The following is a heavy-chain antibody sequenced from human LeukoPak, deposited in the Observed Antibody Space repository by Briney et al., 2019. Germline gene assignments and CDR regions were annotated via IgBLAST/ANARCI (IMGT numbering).Heavy chain of an antibody. V-gene: IGHV4-38-2*02. D-gene: IGHD6-19*01. CDR1: GYSISSGYY. J-gene: IGHJ4*02. CDR3: ARGRRLGQRGGYFDY. CDR2: IYHSGST. Sequence: PSETLSLTCTVSGYSISSGYYWGWIRQPPGKGLEWIGSIYHSGSTYYNPSLKSRVTISVDTSKNQFSLKLSSVTAADTAVYYCARGRRLGQRGGYFDYWGQGTLVTVSS.